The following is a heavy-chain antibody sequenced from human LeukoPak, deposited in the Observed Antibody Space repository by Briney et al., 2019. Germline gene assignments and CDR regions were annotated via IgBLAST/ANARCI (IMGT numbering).Heavy chain of an antibody. J-gene: IGHJ4*02. V-gene: IGHV3-43D*03. D-gene: IGHD1-26*01. CDR3: AKDIRGGAYYGPLDY. CDR2: ISWDGGST. CDR1: GFTFDDYA. Sequence: WGALRLSCAAYGFTFDDYAMHWVRPAPGKGLEWVSLISWDGGSTYYADSVKGRFTITRDNSKNSLYLQMNSLRAEDTALYYCAKDIRGGAYYGPLDYWGQGTLVTVSS.